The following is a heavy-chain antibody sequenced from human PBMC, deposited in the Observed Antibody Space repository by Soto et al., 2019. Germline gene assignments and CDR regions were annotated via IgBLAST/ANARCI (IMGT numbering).Heavy chain of an antibody. D-gene: IGHD2-15*01. V-gene: IGHV4-59*01. Sequence: SETLSLTCTVSGGSISSYYWSWIRQPPGKGLEWIGYIYYSGSTNYNPSLKSRVTISVDTSKNQFSLKLSSVTAADTAVYYCARVLARGLLFDYGGQGTLVTVSS. CDR3: ARVLARGLLFDY. CDR1: GGSISSYY. J-gene: IGHJ4*02. CDR2: IYYSGST.